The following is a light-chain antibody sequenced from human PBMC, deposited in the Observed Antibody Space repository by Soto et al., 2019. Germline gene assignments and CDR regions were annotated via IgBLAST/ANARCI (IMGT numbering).Light chain of an antibody. CDR3: KQYYSYPFT. CDR1: QGISSY. Sequence: AIRMTQSPSSFSASTGDRVTITCRASQGISSYLAWYQQKPGKAPKLLIYAASTLQSGFPSRFSGSGSGTDFTLTISCLQSEDFATYYCKQYYSYPFTFGPGTKVDIK. V-gene: IGKV1-8*01. CDR2: AAS. J-gene: IGKJ3*01.